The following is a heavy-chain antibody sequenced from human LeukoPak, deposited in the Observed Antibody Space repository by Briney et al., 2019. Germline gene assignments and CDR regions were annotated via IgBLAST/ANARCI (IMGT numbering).Heavy chain of an antibody. Sequence: PGGSLRLSCAASGFTFSSYSMNWVRQAPGKGLEWVSSISSSSSYIYYADSVKGRFTISRDNAKNSLYLQMNSLRAEDTAVYYRASFRSYGDYRPEFVDVWGQGTTVTVSS. CDR2: ISSSSSYI. CDR1: GFTFSSYS. V-gene: IGHV3-21*01. J-gene: IGHJ6*02. D-gene: IGHD4-17*01. CDR3: ASFRSYGDYRPEFVDV.